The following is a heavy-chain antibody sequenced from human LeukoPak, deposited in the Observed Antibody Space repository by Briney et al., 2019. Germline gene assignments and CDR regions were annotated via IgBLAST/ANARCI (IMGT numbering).Heavy chain of an antibody. Sequence: SETLSLTCTVSGGSISSYYWSWIRQPPGKGLEWIGYIYYSGSTNYNPSLKSRVTISVDTSKNQFSLKLSSVTAADTAVYYCAGVPRFWSGYYTGGYYYGMDVWGQGTTVTVSS. V-gene: IGHV4-59*12. J-gene: IGHJ6*02. CDR3: AGVPRFWSGYYTGGYYYGMDV. CDR1: GGSISSYY. CDR2: IYYSGST. D-gene: IGHD3-3*01.